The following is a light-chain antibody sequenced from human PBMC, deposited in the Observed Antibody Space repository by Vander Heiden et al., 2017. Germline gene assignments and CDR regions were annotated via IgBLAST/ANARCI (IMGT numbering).Light chain of an antibody. CDR2: ENN. V-gene: IGLV1-51*02. CDR1: RPNIGNNY. J-gene: IGLJ2*01. Sequence: QSVLTQPPSVSAAPGQKVTISCSGSRPNIGNNYVTWYQTLPGTATKLLIYENNKRPPGIPDRFSGSKSGTAATLGITGLQNGDEADYYCGTWDSSLSAGQVFGGGTKLTVL. CDR3: GTWDSSLSAGQV.